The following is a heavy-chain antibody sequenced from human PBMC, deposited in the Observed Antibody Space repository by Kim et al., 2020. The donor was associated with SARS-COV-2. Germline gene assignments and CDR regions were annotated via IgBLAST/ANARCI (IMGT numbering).Heavy chain of an antibody. Sequence: SETLSLTCTVSGYSISSGYYWGWIRQPPGKGLEWIGSIYHSGSTYYNPSLKSRVTISVDTSKNQFSLKLSSVTAADTAVYYCARGRSGSFDYWGQGTLVT. CDR2: IYHSGST. CDR3: ARGRSGSFDY. D-gene: IGHD2-15*01. J-gene: IGHJ4*02. CDR1: GYSISSGYY. V-gene: IGHV4-38-2*02.